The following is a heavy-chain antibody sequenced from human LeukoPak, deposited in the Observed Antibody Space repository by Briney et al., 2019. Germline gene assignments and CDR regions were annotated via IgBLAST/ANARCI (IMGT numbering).Heavy chain of an antibody. CDR1: GGSFSGYY. Sequence: SETLSLTCAVCGGSFSGYYWSWIGQPPGKGLEWIGEINHSGSTNYNPSLKSRVTISVDTSKNQFSLKLSSVTAADTAVYYCARGGIANNWFDPWGQGTLVTVSS. D-gene: IGHD6-13*01. J-gene: IGHJ5*02. V-gene: IGHV4-34*01. CDR2: INHSGST. CDR3: ARGGIANNWFDP.